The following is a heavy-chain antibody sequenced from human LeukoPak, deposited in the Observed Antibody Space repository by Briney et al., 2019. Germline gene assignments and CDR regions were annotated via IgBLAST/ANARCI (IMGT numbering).Heavy chain of an antibody. V-gene: IGHV3-33*01. CDR2: IRSDGSKK. J-gene: IGHJ4*02. D-gene: IGHD6-19*01. Sequence: PGGSLRLSCAASGFTFSSYGMHWVRQAPGKGLEWVAIIRSDGSKKYYADSVKGRFTISRDNSKNTLYLQMNSLSAEDTAVYYCARGRLAVTGWIDYWGQGTLVTVSS. CDR3: ARGRLAVTGWIDY. CDR1: GFTFSSYG.